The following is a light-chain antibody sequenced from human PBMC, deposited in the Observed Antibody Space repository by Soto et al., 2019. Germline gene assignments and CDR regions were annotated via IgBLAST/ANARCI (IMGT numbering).Light chain of an antibody. CDR1: SSDIGGYNY. CDR3: SSYACSNNYV. V-gene: IGLV2-8*01. CDR2: DVT. J-gene: IGLJ1*01. Sequence: QSVLTQPPSASGSPGQSVTISCTGTSSDIGGYNYVSWYQHHPGKAPKLMIYDVTKRPSGVPDRFSGSRSGNTASLTVSGLQAEDEADYYCSSYACSNNYVFGTGTKLTVL.